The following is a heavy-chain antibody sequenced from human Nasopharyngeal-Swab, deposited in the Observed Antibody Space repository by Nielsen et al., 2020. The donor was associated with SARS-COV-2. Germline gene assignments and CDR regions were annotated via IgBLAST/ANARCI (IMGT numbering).Heavy chain of an antibody. V-gene: IGHV4-4*02. Sequence: SETLSLTCAVSGGSISSSNWWSCVRQPPGKGLEWIGEIYHSGSTNYNPSLKSRVTISVDKSKNQFSLKLSSVTAADTAVYYCASRSLGGIAVAGTGNWGQGTLVTVSS. CDR1: GGSISSSNW. CDR3: ASRSLGGIAVAGTGN. CDR2: IYHSGST. D-gene: IGHD6-19*01. J-gene: IGHJ4*02.